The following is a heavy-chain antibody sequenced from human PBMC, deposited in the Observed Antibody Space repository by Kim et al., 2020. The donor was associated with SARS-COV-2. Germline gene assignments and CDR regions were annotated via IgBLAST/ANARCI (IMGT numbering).Heavy chain of an antibody. V-gene: IGHV4-39*01. Sequence: SETLSLTCTVSGGSISSSSYYWGWIRQPPGKGLEWIGSIYYSGSTYYNPFLKSRVTISVDTSKNQFSLKLSSVTAADTAVYYCARRGAYYYDSSDQTPTGYYFDYWGQGTLVTVSS. CDR3: ARRGAYYYDSSDQTPTGYYFDY. CDR2: IYYSGST. CDR1: GGSISSSSYY. D-gene: IGHD3-22*01. J-gene: IGHJ4*02.